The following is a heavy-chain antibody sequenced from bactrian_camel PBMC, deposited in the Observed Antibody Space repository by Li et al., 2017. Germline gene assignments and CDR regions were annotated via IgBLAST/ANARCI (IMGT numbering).Heavy chain of an antibody. J-gene: IGHJ4*01. CDR1: YSRHC. V-gene: IGHV3S25*01. CDR2: ISGGGPAA. Sequence: QLVESGGGSVQAGGSLRLSCEPAYSRHCMAWFRQAPGKEREWISQISGGGPAAYYADSVRGRFTISQEKTKGTMYLQMNSLTTDDTAKYYCVAWDGLSCSENYRGQGTQVTVS. D-gene: IGHD3*01. CDR3: VAWDGLSCSENY.